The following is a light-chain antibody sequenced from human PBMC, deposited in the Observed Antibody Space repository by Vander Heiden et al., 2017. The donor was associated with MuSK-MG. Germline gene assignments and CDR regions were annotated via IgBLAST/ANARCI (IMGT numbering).Light chain of an antibody. CDR3: QQRHKWPRT. CDR2: EAS. Sequence: EIVLTQSPAILSLSPGETATLSCWASESVVSSLAWYQQKPGQAPRLLIYEASDRGTGVPARFSGSGSETDFTLTISSLEPEDFGTYYCQQRHKWPRTFGQGTRVDLK. CDR1: ESVVSS. J-gene: IGKJ1*01. V-gene: IGKV3-11*01.